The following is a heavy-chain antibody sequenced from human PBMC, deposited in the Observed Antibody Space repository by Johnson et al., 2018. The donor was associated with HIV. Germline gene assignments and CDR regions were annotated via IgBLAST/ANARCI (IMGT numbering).Heavy chain of an antibody. CDR1: GFTFSDHY. Sequence: QVQLVESGGGLVQPGGSLRLSCAASGFTFSDHYLDWVRQAPGKGLEWVAFIRYDGSNKYYADSVKGRFTISRDNSKNTLYLQMNSHRAEDTALYYCAKDIPPWVWGQGTMVTV. V-gene: IGHV3-30*02. CDR3: AKDIPPWV. D-gene: IGHD2-21*01. J-gene: IGHJ3*01. CDR2: IRYDGSNK.